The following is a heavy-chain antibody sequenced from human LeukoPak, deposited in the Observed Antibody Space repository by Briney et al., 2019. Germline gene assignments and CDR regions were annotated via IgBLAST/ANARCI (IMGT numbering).Heavy chain of an antibody. CDR2: IWYDGSNK. CDR1: GFTFSSYG. Sequence: GRSLRPSCAASGFTFSSYGMHWVRQAPGKGLEWVAVIWYDGSNKYYADSVKGRFTISRDNSKNTLYLQMNSLRAEDTAVYYCASVPGDCSGGSCNDAFDIWGQGRMVTVSS. D-gene: IGHD2-15*01. J-gene: IGHJ3*02. CDR3: ASVPGDCSGGSCNDAFDI. V-gene: IGHV3-33*01.